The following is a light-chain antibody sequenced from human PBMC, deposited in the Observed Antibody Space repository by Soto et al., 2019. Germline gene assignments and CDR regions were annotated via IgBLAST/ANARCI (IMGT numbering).Light chain of an antibody. CDR1: QDITNY. J-gene: IGKJ5*01. CDR3: QQYGSLSWT. Sequence: TQSPSSLYPSLGDIVTITCQASQDITNYLNWYQQKPGQAPRIIIFGASGRATGIPDRFSGSGSGTDFTLTISRLEAEDFAVYYCQQYGSLSWTFGQGTRLEI. V-gene: IGKV3-20*01. CDR2: GAS.